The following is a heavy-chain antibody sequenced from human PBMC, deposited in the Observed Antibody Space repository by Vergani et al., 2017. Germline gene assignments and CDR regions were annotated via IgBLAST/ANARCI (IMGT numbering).Heavy chain of an antibody. Sequence: VHLVESGGGVVQPGRSLRLSCVASGFTFGSYSVNWVRQAPGRGLEWVSSISSSGNYVYYTASVKGRFSISRDNAKSLLSLQMNSLRADDTAVYYCARDQGSGTNRHHYGMDVWGQGTTVTVSS. J-gene: IGHJ6*02. V-gene: IGHV3-21*06. CDR2: ISSSGNYV. D-gene: IGHD3-10*01. CDR3: ARDQGSGTNRHHYGMDV. CDR1: GFTFGSYS.